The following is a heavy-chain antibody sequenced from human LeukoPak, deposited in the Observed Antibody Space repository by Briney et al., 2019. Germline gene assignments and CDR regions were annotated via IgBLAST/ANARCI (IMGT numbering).Heavy chain of an antibody. CDR1: GLTLSDHH. CDR3: ARDATMVPLYYYYYMDV. CDR2: ISSGGGSI. J-gene: IGHJ6*03. Sequence: PGGSLRLSCAASGLTLSDHHMSWIRQAPGKGLECVSYISSGGGSISYAESVKGRFTISRDTSKNSLYLQMNSLRAEDTAVYYCARDATMVPLYYYYYMDVWGKGTTVTVSS. V-gene: IGHV3-11*04. D-gene: IGHD3-10*01.